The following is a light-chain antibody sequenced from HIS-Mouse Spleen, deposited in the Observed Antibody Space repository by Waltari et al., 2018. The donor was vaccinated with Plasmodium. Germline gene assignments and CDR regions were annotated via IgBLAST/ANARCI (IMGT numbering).Light chain of an antibody. Sequence: QSVLTQPPSVSGAPGQRVTISCPGSSSNIGAGYDVHWYQQLPGTAPNLLIYGASSRATGIPDRFSGSGSGTDFTLTISRLEPEDFAVYYCQQYGSSPWTFGQGTK. CDR3: QQYGSSPWT. CDR2: GAS. V-gene: IGLV1-40*01. J-gene: IGLJ3*02. CDR1: SSNIGAGYD.